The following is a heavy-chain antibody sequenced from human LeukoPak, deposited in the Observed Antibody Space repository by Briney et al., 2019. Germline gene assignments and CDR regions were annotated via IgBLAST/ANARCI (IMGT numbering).Heavy chain of an antibody. CDR1: GFTFSSYA. V-gene: IGHV3-23*01. CDR3: AKDSRVYDFWSGYSAPGWFDP. CDR2: ISGSGGST. D-gene: IGHD3-3*01. J-gene: IGHJ5*02. Sequence: EPGGSLRLSCAASGFTFSSYAMSWVRQAPGKGLEWVSAISGSGGSTYYADSVKGRFTIYRDNSKNTLYLQMNSLRAEDTAVYYCAKDSRVYDFWSGYSAPGWFDPWGQGTLVTVSS.